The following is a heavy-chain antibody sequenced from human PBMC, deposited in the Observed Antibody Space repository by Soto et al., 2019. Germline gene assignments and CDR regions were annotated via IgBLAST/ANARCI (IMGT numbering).Heavy chain of an antibody. CDR2: IIPIFGTA. Sequence: SLKVSCKASGGTFSSYAISWVRQAPGQGLEWMGGIIPIFGTANYAQKFQGRVTITADESTSTAYMELSSLRSEDTAVYYCASRVVAATRGYYYGMDVWGQGTTVTVSS. V-gene: IGHV1-69*13. CDR3: ASRVVAATRGYYYGMDV. D-gene: IGHD2-15*01. CDR1: GGTFSSYA. J-gene: IGHJ6*02.